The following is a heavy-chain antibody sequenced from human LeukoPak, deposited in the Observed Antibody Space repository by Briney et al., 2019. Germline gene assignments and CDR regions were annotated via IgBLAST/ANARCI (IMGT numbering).Heavy chain of an antibody. J-gene: IGHJ4*02. CDR2: ISSSSSTI. Sequence: GGSLRLSCAASGFTFSSYSMNWVRQAPGKGLEWASYISSSSSTIYYADSVKGRFTISRDNAKNSLYLQMNSLRAEDTAVYYCARVLHKRMYDSTTYYAYWGQGILVTVSS. V-gene: IGHV3-48*01. CDR1: GFTFSSYS. CDR3: ARVLHKRMYDSTTYYAY. D-gene: IGHD3-22*01.